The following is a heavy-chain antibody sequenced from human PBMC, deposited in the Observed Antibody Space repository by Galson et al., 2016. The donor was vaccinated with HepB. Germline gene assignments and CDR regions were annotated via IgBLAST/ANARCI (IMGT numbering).Heavy chain of an antibody. CDR3: ARAPTFDYDVSGYYPYYFDY. D-gene: IGHD3-22*01. J-gene: IGHJ4*02. CDR1: GFTFSRFG. V-gene: IGHV3-33*01. CDR2: IWYDGSNK. Sequence: RLSCAPSGFTFSRFGMHWVRQAPGKGLEWVAAIWYDGSNKYYTDSVKGRFAISRDNRKNTLYLQMDSLRAEDTAVYFCARAPTFDYDVSGYYPYYFDYWGQGTLVTVSS.